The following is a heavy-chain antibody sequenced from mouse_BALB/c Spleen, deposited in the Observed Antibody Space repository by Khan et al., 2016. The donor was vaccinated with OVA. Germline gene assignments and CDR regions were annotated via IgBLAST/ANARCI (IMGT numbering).Heavy chain of an antibody. CDR3: ARSTYRYAFVH. V-gene: IGHV3-8*02. D-gene: IGHD2-14*01. CDR1: GDSITSGY. CDR2: MIYTGYT. J-gene: IGHJ3*01. Sequence: EVQLQESGPSLVKPSQTLSLTCSVTGDSITSGYWSWIRKFPGNKLEYMGYMIYTGYTYYNPSLKSRISITRHTSKNQSYLQLNSVTTEDTATYYCARSTYRYAFVHWGQGTLVTVSA.